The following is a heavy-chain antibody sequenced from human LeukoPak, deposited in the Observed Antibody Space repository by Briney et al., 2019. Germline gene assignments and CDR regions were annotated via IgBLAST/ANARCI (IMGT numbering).Heavy chain of an antibody. CDR3: ARVGQQLGFDY. J-gene: IGHJ4*02. CDR1: GFTFSSYS. V-gene: IGHV3-48*04. Sequence: GGSLRLSCAASGFTFSSYSMNWVRQAPGKGLQWVSYISSSSSTIYYADSVKGRFTISRDNAKNSLYLQMNSLRAEDTAVYYCARVGQQLGFDYWGQGTLVTVSS. D-gene: IGHD6-13*01. CDR2: ISSSSSTI.